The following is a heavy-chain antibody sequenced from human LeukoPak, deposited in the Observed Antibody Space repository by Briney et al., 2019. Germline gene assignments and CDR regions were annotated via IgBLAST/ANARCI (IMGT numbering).Heavy chain of an antibody. CDR2: IYYSGST. CDR3: ASSSGIAAAGTFDY. D-gene: IGHD6-13*01. Sequence: PSETLSLTCTVSGGSISSYYWSWIRQPPGKGLEWIGYIYYSGSTNYNPSLKSRVTISVDTSKNQFSLKLSSVTAADTAVYYCASSSGIAAAGTFDYWGQGTLVTVSS. CDR1: GGSISSYY. J-gene: IGHJ4*02. V-gene: IGHV4-59*01.